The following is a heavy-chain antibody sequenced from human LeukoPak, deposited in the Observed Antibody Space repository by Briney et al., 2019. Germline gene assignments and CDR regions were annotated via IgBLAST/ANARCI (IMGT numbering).Heavy chain of an antibody. CDR3: ARVGCSTSCLYYYYYYMDV. D-gene: IGHD2-2*01. CDR2: ISAYNGNT. Sequence: ASVKVSCKASGYTFTSYGISWVRQAPGQGLEWMGWISAYNGNTNYAQKLQGRVTMTTDTSTSTAYMELRSLRSDDTAVYYCARVGCSTSCLYYYYYYMDVWGKGTTVTVSS. CDR1: GYTFTSYG. V-gene: IGHV1-18*01. J-gene: IGHJ6*03.